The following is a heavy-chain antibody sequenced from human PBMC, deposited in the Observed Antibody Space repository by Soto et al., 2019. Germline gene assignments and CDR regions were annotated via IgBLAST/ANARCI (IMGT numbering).Heavy chain of an antibody. D-gene: IGHD5-18*01. CDR3: ARRGYSYGDVDY. Sequence: LSLTCTVSGGSISSSSYYWGWIRQPPGKGLEWIGSIYYSGSTYYNPSLKSRVTISVDTSKNQFSLKLSSVTAADTAVYYCARRGYSYGDVDYWGQGTLVTVSS. CDR2: IYYSGST. CDR1: GGSISSSSYY. V-gene: IGHV4-39*01. J-gene: IGHJ4*02.